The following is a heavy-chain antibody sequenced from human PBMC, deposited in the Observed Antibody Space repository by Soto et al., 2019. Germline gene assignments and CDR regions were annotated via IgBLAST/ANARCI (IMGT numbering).Heavy chain of an antibody. CDR3: ARDAKSSHYYDSSGYGPTFDY. Sequence: PSETLSLTCTVSGVSISDYYWSWIRQPPGKGLEWFGYIHYSGSTDYNPSLKSRVTISVDTSKNQFSLKLSSVTAADTAVYYCARDAKSSHYYDSSGYGPTFDYWGQGTLVTVSS. CDR1: GVSISDYY. D-gene: IGHD3-22*01. CDR2: IHYSGST. V-gene: IGHV4-59*01. J-gene: IGHJ4*02.